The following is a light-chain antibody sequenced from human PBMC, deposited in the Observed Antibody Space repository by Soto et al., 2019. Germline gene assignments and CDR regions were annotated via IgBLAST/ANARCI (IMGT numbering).Light chain of an antibody. CDR3: SSYTTTSPLV. J-gene: IGLJ3*02. CDR1: NRDVVSYNL. CDR2: EVR. V-gene: IGLV2-14*01. Sequence: QSALTQPASVSGSPGQSITISCTGTNRDVVSYNLVSWYQQRPGEAPKLIISEVRNRPSGISYRFTGSKSGNTASLTISGLQAEDEADYYCSSYTTTSPLVFGGGTKLTVL.